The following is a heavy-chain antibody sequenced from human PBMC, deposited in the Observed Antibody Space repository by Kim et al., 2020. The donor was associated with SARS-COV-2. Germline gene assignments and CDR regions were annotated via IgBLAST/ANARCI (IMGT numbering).Heavy chain of an antibody. CDR1: GFRFRDHA. D-gene: IGHD3-10*01. V-gene: IGHV3-33*01. J-gene: IGHJ6*04. CDR3: ARALVGEDVWENHLYLDV. CDR2: IWFDGSER. Sequence: GGSLRLSCEVSGFRFRDHAMHWVRQAPGKGLEWMAVIWFDGSERYYTDSMRGRLTITRDNSKNTLHLEMSSLSAKDTAVYYCARALVGEDVWENHLYLDVWGKGTTVTVSS.